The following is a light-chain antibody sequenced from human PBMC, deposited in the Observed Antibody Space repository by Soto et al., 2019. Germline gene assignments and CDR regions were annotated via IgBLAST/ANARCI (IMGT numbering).Light chain of an antibody. CDR3: QPYYSYPLT. Sequence: AIRMTQSPSSLSASTGDRVTITCRASQGISSYLAWYQQKPGKAPKLLIYAASTLQSGVPSRFSGSGSGTDFTLTISCLQSDDFATYYCQPYYSYPLTFGGGTKVDIK. CDR1: QGISSY. CDR2: AAS. J-gene: IGKJ4*01. V-gene: IGKV1-8*01.